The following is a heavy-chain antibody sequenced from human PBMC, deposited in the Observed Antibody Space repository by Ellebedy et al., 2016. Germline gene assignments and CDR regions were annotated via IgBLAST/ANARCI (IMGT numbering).Heavy chain of an antibody. D-gene: IGHD3-10*01. CDR1: GFTFNDYA. Sequence: GGSLRLXXAGSGFTFNDYALHWVRQAPGKDLEWVSGISWDSAVIGYGGSVKGRFTISKDSAKNYLYLQMNSLRPEDTAFYYCAKGTRDYFYHWGQGTLVTVSS. J-gene: IGHJ4*02. CDR2: ISWDSAVI. CDR3: AKGTRDYFYH. V-gene: IGHV3-9*01.